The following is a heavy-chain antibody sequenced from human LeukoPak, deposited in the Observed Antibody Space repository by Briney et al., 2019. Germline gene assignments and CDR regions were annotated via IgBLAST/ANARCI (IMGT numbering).Heavy chain of an antibody. CDR3: AKDLGCSSGWYEGYYFDX. CDR2: ISGSGGST. J-gene: IGHJ4*02. Sequence: GGSLRLSCAASGFTFSSYAMSWVRQAPGKGLEWVSAISGSGGSTYYADSVKGRFTISRDNSKNTLYLQMNSLRAEDTAVYYCAKDLGCSSGWYEGYYFDXWGQGTLVTVS. V-gene: IGHV3-23*01. CDR1: GFTFSSYA. D-gene: IGHD6-19*01.